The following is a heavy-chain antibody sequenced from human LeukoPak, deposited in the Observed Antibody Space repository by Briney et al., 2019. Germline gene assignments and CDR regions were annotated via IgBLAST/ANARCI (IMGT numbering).Heavy chain of an antibody. D-gene: IGHD3-16*01. CDR2: IYYSGST. V-gene: IGHV4-39*01. Sequence: SETLSLTCTVSGGSISSSSYYWGWIRQPPGKGLEWIGSIYYSGSTYYNPSLKSRVTISVDTSKNQFSLKLNSVTAADTAVYYCARAGSHDWPPVNFDYWGQGTLVTVSS. J-gene: IGHJ4*02. CDR3: ARAGSHDWPPVNFDY. CDR1: GGSISSSSYY.